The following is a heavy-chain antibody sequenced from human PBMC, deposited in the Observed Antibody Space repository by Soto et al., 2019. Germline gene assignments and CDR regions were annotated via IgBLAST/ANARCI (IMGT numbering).Heavy chain of an antibody. CDR2: IWFDGTNI. Sequence: QVQLVESGGGVVQPGRSLRLSCAASGFTFSTYGMHWVRQAPGKGLEWVAVIWFDGTNIYYADSVKGRFTISRDNSKNTLNLQMNGLRADDTAVYYCARNLGDFVRSYYYGLDVWGQGTTVTVSS. CDR1: GFTFSTYG. D-gene: IGHD2-21*02. J-gene: IGHJ6*02. CDR3: ARNLGDFVRSYYYGLDV. V-gene: IGHV3-33*01.